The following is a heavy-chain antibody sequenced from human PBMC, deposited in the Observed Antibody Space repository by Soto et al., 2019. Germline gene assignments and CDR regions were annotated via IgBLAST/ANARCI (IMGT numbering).Heavy chain of an antibody. CDR3: AKDREQWLVRSEYFQH. CDR2: ISGSGGST. D-gene: IGHD6-19*01. CDR1: GFTFSSDA. V-gene: IGHV3-23*01. J-gene: IGHJ1*01. Sequence: GGSLRLSCAASGFTFSSDAMSWVRQAPGKGLEWVSAISGSGGSTYYADSVKGRFTISRDNSKNTLYLQMDSLRAEDTAVYYCAKDREQWLVRSEYFQHWGQGTLVTVSS.